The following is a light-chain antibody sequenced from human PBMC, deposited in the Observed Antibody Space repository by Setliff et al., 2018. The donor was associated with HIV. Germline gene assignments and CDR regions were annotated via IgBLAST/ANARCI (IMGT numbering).Light chain of an antibody. CDR3: CSFANGDTWV. Sequence: QSALTQPRSVSGSPGQSVTISCTGTSSDVGGYNSISWYQHHPGEVPKLMMYDVTKRPSGVSNRFSGSKSGNTASLTISGLQAEDEADYYCCSFANGDTWVFGGGTKVTVL. CDR1: SSDVGGYNS. V-gene: IGLV2-11*01. CDR2: DVT. J-gene: IGLJ3*02.